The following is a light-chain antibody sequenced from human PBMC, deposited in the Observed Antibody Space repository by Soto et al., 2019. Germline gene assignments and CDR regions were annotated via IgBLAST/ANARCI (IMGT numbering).Light chain of an antibody. CDR3: QQYGGSPYT. CDR2: GAS. V-gene: IGKV3-20*01. CDR1: QSVRSNY. Sequence: EIVLTQSPGTLSLSPGERATLCCRASQSVRSNYLAWYQRKPGQAPRLLIYGASTRATGIPDRFSGTGSGTDFTLTISRLEPEDFAVYYCQQYGGSPYTFGQGTKLEIK. J-gene: IGKJ2*01.